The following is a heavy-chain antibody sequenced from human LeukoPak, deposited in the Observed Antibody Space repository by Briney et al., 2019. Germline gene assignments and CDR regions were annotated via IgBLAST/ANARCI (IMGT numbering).Heavy chain of an antibody. V-gene: IGHV1-46*01. CDR2: VYTDGGTI. D-gene: IGHD3-10*01. Sequence: ASVKVSCKASGNIFTNYHLHWVRLAPGRGLEWMGAVYTDGGTITNTRSFQDSVTMTRDVSTRTVYMELSSLNSEDTAVYYCATEAPGSYRFDNWGQEILVTVSS. CDR1: GNIFTNYH. CDR3: ATEAPGSYRFDN. J-gene: IGHJ4*02.